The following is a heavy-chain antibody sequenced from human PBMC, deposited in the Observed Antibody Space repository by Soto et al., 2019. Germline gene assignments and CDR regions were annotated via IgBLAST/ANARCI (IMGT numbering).Heavy chain of an antibody. CDR3: SRRSVVPAAISSYYYYLDV. J-gene: IGHJ6*03. Sequence: QLQLQESGPGLVKPSETLSLTCPVSGGSISSSSYYWGWIRQPPGKGLEWIGSIYYSGSTYYNPSLKSRVNISVDTAKIQFALTLSSVSAADTAVYYCSRRSVVPAAISSYYYYLDVWGKGNTVTVSS. V-gene: IGHV4-39*01. D-gene: IGHD2-2*02. CDR2: IYYSGST. CDR1: GGSISSSSYY.